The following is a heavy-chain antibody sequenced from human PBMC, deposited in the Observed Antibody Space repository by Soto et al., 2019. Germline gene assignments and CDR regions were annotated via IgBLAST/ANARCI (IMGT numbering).Heavy chain of an antibody. Sequence: PGGSLRLSCAASGFTFSSYAMHWVRQAPGKGLEWVAVISYDGSNKYYADSVKGRFTISRDNSKNTLYLQMNSLRAEDTAVYYCARSPSRGWRELLFDYWGQGTLVTVSS. V-gene: IGHV3-30-3*01. J-gene: IGHJ4*02. CDR2: ISYDGSNK. D-gene: IGHD6-19*01. CDR3: ARSPSRGWRELLFDY. CDR1: GFTFSSYA.